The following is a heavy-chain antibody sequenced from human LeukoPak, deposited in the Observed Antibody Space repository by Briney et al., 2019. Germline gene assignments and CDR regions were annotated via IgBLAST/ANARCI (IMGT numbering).Heavy chain of an antibody. D-gene: IGHD3-9*01. V-gene: IGHV4-59*08. CDR2: IYYSGST. CDR1: GGPISSYY. Sequence: SETLSLTCTVSGGPISSYYWSWIRQPPGKGLEWIGYIYYSGSTNYNPSLKSRVTISVDTSKNQFSLKLGSVTAADTAVYYCARHVHFDWLPREYYFDYWGQGTLVTVSS. CDR3: ARHVHFDWLPREYYFDY. J-gene: IGHJ4*02.